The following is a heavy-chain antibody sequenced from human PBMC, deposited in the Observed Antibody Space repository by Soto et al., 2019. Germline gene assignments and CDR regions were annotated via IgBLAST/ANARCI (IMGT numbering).Heavy chain of an antibody. CDR2: INHSGNT. CDR1: GGSFSGYY. V-gene: IGHV4-34*01. J-gene: IGHJ6*02. CDR3: ARRQLVRVAIIPYYHYGLDV. D-gene: IGHD3-10*01. Sequence: SETLSLTCAVYGGSFSGYYWTWIRQPPGKGLEWIGEINHSGNTNYNVSLKSRLTMSVDASKNRISLKMNSVTAADTAVYYCARRQLVRVAIIPYYHYGLDVWGQGTSVTVSS.